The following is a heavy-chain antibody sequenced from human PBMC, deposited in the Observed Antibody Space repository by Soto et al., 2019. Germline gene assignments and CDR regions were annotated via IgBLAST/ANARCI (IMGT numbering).Heavy chain of an antibody. CDR3: ARDWSSSTSCYRGGSDYYGMNV. D-gene: IGHD2-2*01. J-gene: IGHJ6*02. CDR1: GYTFTSYA. CDR2: INAGNGNT. V-gene: IGHV1-3*01. Sequence: QVQLVQSGAEVKKPGASVKVSCKASGYTFTSYAMHWVRQAPGQRLEWMGWINAGNGNTKYSQKFQGRVNITRDTTACTAYMMLSSLRSEDTVVYFCARDWSSSTSCYRGGSDYYGMNVWGQGTTGTVSS.